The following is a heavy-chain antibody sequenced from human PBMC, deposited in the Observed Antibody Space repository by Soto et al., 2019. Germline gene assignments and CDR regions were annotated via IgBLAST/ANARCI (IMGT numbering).Heavy chain of an antibody. CDR3: ARHRGQLWPLDY. CDR1: GGSISSHY. J-gene: IGHJ4*02. CDR2: IYTSGTT. V-gene: IGHV4-4*07. Sequence: SETLSLTCTVSGGSISSHYWTWIRQPAGKGLEWIGRIYTSGTTNYNPSLTSRVTMSVDTSKNQFSLNLTSVTAADTAVYYCARHRGQLWPLDYLAQGTLVTVCS. D-gene: IGHD5-18*01.